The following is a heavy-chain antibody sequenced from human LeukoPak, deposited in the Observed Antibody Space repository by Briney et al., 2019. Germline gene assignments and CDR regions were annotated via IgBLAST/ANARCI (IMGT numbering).Heavy chain of an antibody. J-gene: IGHJ3*02. V-gene: IGHV4-59*01. CDR3: ARDAGYSYGPDAFDI. D-gene: IGHD5-18*01. CDR1: GGSISSYY. CDR2: IYYSGST. Sequence: SETLSLTCTVSGGSISSYYWSWIRQPPGKGLEWIGYIYYSGSTNYNPSLKSRVTISVDTSKNQFSLKLSSVTAADTAVYYCARDAGYSYGPDAFDIWGQGTMVTVSS.